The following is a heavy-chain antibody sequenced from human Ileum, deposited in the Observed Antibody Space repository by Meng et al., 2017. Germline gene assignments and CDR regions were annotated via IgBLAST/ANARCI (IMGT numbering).Heavy chain of an antibody. Sequence: GSLRLSCAVSVDSISGTKWWSWVRRPPGKGLDWIGQIDNRGSASYNPSLKSRVTMSVDKSKNQMSLELTSVTAADTAVYFCATHFGFSFDPWGQGTLVTVSS. CDR2: IDNRGSA. D-gene: IGHD3-10*01. CDR1: VDSISGTKW. V-gene: IGHV4-4*01. CDR3: ATHFGFSFDP. J-gene: IGHJ5*02.